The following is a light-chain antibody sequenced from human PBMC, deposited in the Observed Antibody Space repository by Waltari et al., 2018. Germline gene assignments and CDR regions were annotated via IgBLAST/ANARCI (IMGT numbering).Light chain of an antibody. CDR3: ATWDDRLNAGV. CDR1: SSNISSTN. CDR2: RNP. J-gene: IGLJ3*02. V-gene: IGLV1-47*01. Sequence: QSVLTQPPSASGTPGQRVTISCSGISSNISSTNVYWYQPFPAIAPKLLLYRNPPRHSGVPARFSGSRSGTSAALDISGLRSEDEADYYCATWDDRLNAGVFGGGTKLTVL.